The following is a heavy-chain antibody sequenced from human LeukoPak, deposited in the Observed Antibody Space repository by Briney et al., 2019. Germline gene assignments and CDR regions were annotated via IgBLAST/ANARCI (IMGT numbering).Heavy chain of an antibody. J-gene: IGHJ5*02. CDR2: IIPIFGTA. Sequence: SVKVSCKASGGTFSGYAISWVRQAPGQGLEWMGGIIPIFGTANYAQKFQGRVTITADESTSTAYMELSSLRSEDTAVYYCARGGSGAQLLYNWFDPWGQGTLVTVSS. CDR3: ARGGSGAQLLYNWFDP. CDR1: GGTFSGYA. V-gene: IGHV1-69*13. D-gene: IGHD2-2*01.